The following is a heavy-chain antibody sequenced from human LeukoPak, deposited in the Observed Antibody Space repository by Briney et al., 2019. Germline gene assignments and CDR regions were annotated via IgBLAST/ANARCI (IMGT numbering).Heavy chain of an antibody. CDR1: GGSISSGSYY. CDR2: IYTSGST. D-gene: IGHD3-3*01. V-gene: IGHV4-61*02. Sequence: NPSETLSLTCTVSGGSISSGSYYWSWIRQPAGKGLEWIGRIYTSGSTNYNPSLKSRVTISVDTSKNQFSLKLSSVTAADTAVYYCAYSFGVAYFDYWGQGTLVTVSS. J-gene: IGHJ4*02. CDR3: AYSFGVAYFDY.